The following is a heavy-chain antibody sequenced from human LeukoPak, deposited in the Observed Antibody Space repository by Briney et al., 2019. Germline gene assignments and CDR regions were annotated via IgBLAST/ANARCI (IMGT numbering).Heavy chain of an antibody. D-gene: IGHD6-13*01. V-gene: IGHV3-74*01. J-gene: IGHJ4*02. CDR3: AKTRPLDSSSWSHGDY. CDR2: IASDGSST. Sequence: GGSLRLSCAASGFTFSSYWMNWVRQAPGKGLVWVSRIASDGSSTTYADSVKGRFSISRDNAKNTLYLQMNSLRAEDTAVYYCAKTRPLDSSSWSHGDYWGQGTLVTVSS. CDR1: GFTFSSYW.